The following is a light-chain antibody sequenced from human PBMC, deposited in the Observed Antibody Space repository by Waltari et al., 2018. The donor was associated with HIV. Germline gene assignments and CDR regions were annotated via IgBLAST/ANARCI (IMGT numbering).Light chain of an antibody. CDR1: LLAKIY. V-gene: IGLV3-27*01. CDR2: KDS. J-gene: IGLJ3*02. Sequence: SYELTQPSSVSVSPGQTARITRSGYLLAKIYARRFQQRPGHAPKLVIYKDSERPSGMLERFSGSSSGTTVTLTISGAQVGDEADYYCYSAADNDLAVFGGGTKLTVL. CDR3: YSAADNDLAV.